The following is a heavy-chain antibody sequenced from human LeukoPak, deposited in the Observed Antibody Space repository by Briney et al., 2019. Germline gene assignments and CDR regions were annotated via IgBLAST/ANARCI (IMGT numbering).Heavy chain of an antibody. CDR3: AKLGAYTSSWYGSFDY. CDR1: GYRFTTYW. V-gene: IGHV5-51*01. Sequence: GASLQTSSKGSGYRFTTYWIGWVRRMPGKGLECMGIIYPGDSDTRYSPSFQGQVTISADKSISTAYLQWSSLKASDTAMYYCAKLGAYTSSWYGSFDYWGQGTLVTVSS. J-gene: IGHJ4*02. D-gene: IGHD6-13*01. CDR2: IYPGDSDT.